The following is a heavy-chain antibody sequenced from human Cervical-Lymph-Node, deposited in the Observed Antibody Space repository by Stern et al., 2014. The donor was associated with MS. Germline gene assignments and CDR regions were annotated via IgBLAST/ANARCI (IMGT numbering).Heavy chain of an antibody. CDR2: ISWNGGRT. D-gene: IGHD3-16*01. V-gene: IGHV3-9*01. J-gene: IGHJ4*02. CDR3: AKGNGFMIAFGGLTYYFDY. CDR1: GFTFDDYA. Sequence: VQLVQSGGGLVQPGRSLRLSCAASGFTFDDYAMHWVRQTPGKGLEWVSGISWNGGRTGYADSVKGRFTISRDNAKNSLYLQMDSLRPEDAALYYCAKGNGFMIAFGGLTYYFDYWGQGTLVTVSS.